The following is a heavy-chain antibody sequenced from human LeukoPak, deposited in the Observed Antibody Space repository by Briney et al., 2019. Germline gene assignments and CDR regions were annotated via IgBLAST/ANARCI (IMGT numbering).Heavy chain of an antibody. D-gene: IGHD3-22*01. CDR3: ARHRIRGYYDSSGYPDV. J-gene: IGHJ6*02. V-gene: IGHV4-59*08. Sequence: SETLSLTCTVSGGSISSYYWSWIRQPPGKGLEWIGYIYYSGSTNYNPSLKSRVTISVDTSKNQFSLKLSSVTAADTAVYYCARHRIRGYYDSSGYPDVWGQGTTVTVSS. CDR2: IYYSGST. CDR1: GGSISSYY.